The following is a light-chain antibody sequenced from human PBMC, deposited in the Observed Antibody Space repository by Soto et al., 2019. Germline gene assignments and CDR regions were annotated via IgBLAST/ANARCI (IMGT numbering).Light chain of an antibody. J-gene: IGKJ4*01. Sequence: VMTKSTNSLAASLGERVTINGKTSQRFLYSSNNRNYLAWFQQKPGQPPKLLIYWASTRESGVPDRFSGSGSGTDFTLTISGLQAEDVAVYYCQQYYNTPLTFGGGSKVDVK. CDR1: QRFLYSSNNRNY. CDR2: WAS. V-gene: IGKV4-1*01. CDR3: QQYYNTPLT.